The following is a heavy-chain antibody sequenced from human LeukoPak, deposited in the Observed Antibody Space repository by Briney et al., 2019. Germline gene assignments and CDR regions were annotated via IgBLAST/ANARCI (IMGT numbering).Heavy chain of an antibody. CDR1: GFTFSDYT. Sequence: GGSLRLSCATSGFTFSDYTMNWVRQAPGKGLEWLSCISRGGTYIYYSDSVKGRFTISRDNSKNALYLQMNSLRAEDTAVYYCAKDRSVDVRYYFDYWGQGTLVTVSS. CDR3: AKDRSVDVRYYFDY. D-gene: IGHD2-15*01. CDR2: ISRGGTYI. V-gene: IGHV3-21*04. J-gene: IGHJ4*02.